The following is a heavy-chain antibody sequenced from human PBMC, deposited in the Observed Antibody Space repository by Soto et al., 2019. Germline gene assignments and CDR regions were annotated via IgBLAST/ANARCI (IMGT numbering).Heavy chain of an antibody. CDR1: GFTFSSYG. CDR3: ARDLSRLYDSSGYYGY. Sequence: GGSLRLSCAASGFTFSSYGMHWVRQAPGKGLEWVAVIWYDGSNKYYADSVKGRFTISRDNSKNTLYLQMNSLRAEDTAVYYCARDLSRLYDSSGYYGYWGQGTLVTVSS. J-gene: IGHJ4*02. V-gene: IGHV3-33*01. CDR2: IWYDGSNK. D-gene: IGHD3-22*01.